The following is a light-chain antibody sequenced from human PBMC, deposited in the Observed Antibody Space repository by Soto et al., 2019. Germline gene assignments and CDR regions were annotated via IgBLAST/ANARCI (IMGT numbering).Light chain of an antibody. CDR1: PPISNT. J-gene: IGKJ1*01. CDR2: DAS. Sequence: RGLTQSPSSLSVSQGERVTLSCRASPPISNTLAWYQQKPGQAPRLLIFDASIRANGIPARFSGSGSGTEFTLTISSLQPEDFATYYCQQANDWPPTFGQGT. V-gene: IGKV3D-15*01. CDR3: QQANDWPPT.